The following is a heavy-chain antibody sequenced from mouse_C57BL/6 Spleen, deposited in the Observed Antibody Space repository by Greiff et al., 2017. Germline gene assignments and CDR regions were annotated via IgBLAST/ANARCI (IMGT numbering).Heavy chain of an antibody. V-gene: IGHV1-54*01. D-gene: IGHD1-1*02. CDR3: AAITTVVEYFDV. CDR1: GYAFTNYL. Sequence: VQLQQSGAELVRPGTSVKVSCKASGYAFTNYLIEWVKQRPGQGLEWIGVINPGSGGTNYNEKFKGKATLTADKSSSTAYMQLSSLTSEDSAVYFWAAITTVVEYFDVWGTGTTVTVSS. CDR2: INPGSGGT. J-gene: IGHJ1*03.